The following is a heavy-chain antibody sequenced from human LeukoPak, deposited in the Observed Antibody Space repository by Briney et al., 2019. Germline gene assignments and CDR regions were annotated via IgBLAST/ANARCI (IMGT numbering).Heavy chain of an antibody. CDR2: INPNSGGT. CDR1: GYTFTNYG. CDR3: AREDYGDYGENYGMDV. Sequence: ASVKVSCKTSGYTFTNYGVSWVRQAPGQGLEWMGWINPNSGGTNYAQKFQGWVTMTRDTSISTAYMELSRLRSDDTAVYYCAREDYGDYGENYGMDVWGQGTTVTVSS. D-gene: IGHD4-17*01. J-gene: IGHJ6*02. V-gene: IGHV1-2*04.